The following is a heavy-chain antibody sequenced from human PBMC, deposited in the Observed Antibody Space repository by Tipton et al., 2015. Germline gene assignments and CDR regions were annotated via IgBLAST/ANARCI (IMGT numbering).Heavy chain of an antibody. CDR3: AREPTNGNYFDD. V-gene: IGHV4-59*01. CDR2: VYYTGGT. D-gene: IGHD1-14*01. CDR1: DYSIRSYY. J-gene: IGHJ4*02. Sequence: TLSLTCTVSDYSIRSYYWSWIRQPPGKGLEWIGYVYYTGGTYYNPSLKSRVTISLDTRERQISLRLTSVSAADTAVYYCAREPTNGNYFDDGGQGTLVAVSS.